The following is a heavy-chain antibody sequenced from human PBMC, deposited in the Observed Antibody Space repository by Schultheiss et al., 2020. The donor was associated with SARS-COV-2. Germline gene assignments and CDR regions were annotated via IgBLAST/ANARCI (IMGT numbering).Heavy chain of an antibody. CDR2: IYSGGST. D-gene: IGHD6-19*01. CDR1: GFTFDDYA. V-gene: IGHV3-53*01. CDR3: ARGPPYSSGAADY. Sequence: GGSLRLSCAASGFTFDDYAMHWVRQAPGKGLEWVSGIYSGGSTYYADSVKGRFTISRDNSKNTLYLQMNSLRAEDTAVYYCARGPPYSSGAADYWGQGTLVTVAS. J-gene: IGHJ4*02.